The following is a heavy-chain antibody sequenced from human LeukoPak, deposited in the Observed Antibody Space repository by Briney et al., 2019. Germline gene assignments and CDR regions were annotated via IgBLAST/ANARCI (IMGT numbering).Heavy chain of an antibody. V-gene: IGHV4-39*01. CDR3: ASLFDWLPYLDY. Sequence: PSETLSLTCTVSGGSISSSSYYWGWIRQPPGKGLEWIGSIYYSGSTYYNPSLKSRVTISVDTSKNQFSLKLSSVTAADTAVYYCASLFDWLPYLDYWGQGILVTVSS. CDR2: IYYSGST. D-gene: IGHD3-9*01. J-gene: IGHJ4*02. CDR1: GGSISSSSYY.